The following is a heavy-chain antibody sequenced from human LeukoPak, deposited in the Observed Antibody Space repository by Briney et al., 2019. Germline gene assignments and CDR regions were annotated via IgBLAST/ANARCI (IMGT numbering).Heavy chain of an antibody. CDR2: IYPGDSDT. Sequence: HGESLKISCKGSGYSFTSYWIGWVRQMPGKGLEWMGIIYPGDSDTRYSPSFQGQVTISADKSISTAYLQWSSLKASDTAMYYCACGYCSGGSCYSHFDYWGQGPWSPSPQ. CDR3: ACGYCSGGSCYSHFDY. J-gene: IGHJ4*02. D-gene: IGHD2-15*01. V-gene: IGHV5-51*01. CDR1: GYSFTSYW.